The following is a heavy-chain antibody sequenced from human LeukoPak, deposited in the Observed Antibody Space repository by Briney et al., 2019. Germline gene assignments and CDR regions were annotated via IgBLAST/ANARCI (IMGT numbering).Heavy chain of an antibody. CDR2: IYYSGST. D-gene: IGHD3-22*01. CDR3: ARDTKDSSGYPEAFDI. J-gene: IGHJ3*02. Sequence: SETLSLTCTVSGGSISSYYWSWIRQPPGKGLEWIGYIYYSGSTNYNPSLKSRVTISVDTSKNQFSLKLSSVTAADTAVYYCARDTKDSSGYPEAFDIWGQGTMVTVSS. V-gene: IGHV4-59*01. CDR1: GGSISSYY.